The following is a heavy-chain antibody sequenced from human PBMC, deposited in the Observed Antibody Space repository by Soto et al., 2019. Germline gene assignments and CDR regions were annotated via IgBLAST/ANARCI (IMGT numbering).Heavy chain of an antibody. CDR3: ARDPVWYYESSGYYYSEGMDV. V-gene: IGHV1-69*06. Sequence: SVKVSYKASGGTFSSYAISWVRQAPGQGLEWMGGIIPIFGTANYAQKFQGRVTITADKSTSTAYMELSSLRSEDTAVYYCARDPVWYYESSGYYYSEGMDVWG. J-gene: IGHJ6*02. CDR2: IIPIFGTA. D-gene: IGHD3-22*01. CDR1: GGTFSSYA.